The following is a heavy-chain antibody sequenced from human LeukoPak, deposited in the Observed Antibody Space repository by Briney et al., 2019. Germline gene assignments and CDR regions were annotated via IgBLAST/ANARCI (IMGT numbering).Heavy chain of an antibody. J-gene: IGHJ4*02. V-gene: IGHV3-30*03. CDR3: AREARGYNYGYDELDY. D-gene: IGHD5-18*01. CDR1: GINFRSYG. CDR2: ISHDGSNK. Sequence: GRSLRLSCAGSGINFRSYGMHWVRQAPGKGLEWVAVISHDGSNKHYADSVKGRFTISRDNSESTLYLQMNSLRAEDTAVYYCAREARGYNYGYDELDYWGQGTLVTVSS.